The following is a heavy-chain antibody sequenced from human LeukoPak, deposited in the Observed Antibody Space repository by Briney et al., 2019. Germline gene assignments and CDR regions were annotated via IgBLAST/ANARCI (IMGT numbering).Heavy chain of an antibody. D-gene: IGHD6-13*01. J-gene: IGHJ6*04. V-gene: IGHV3-23*01. Sequence: GGSLRISCAASGFTFSSYAMSWVRQAPGKGLEWVSAISGSGGRTYYADSVKGRFTISRDNSKNTLYLQMNSLRAEDTAVYYCAKAKAAGYYYYYYGMDVWGKGTTVTVSS. CDR3: AKAKAAGYYYYYYGMDV. CDR1: GFTFSSYA. CDR2: ISGSGGRT.